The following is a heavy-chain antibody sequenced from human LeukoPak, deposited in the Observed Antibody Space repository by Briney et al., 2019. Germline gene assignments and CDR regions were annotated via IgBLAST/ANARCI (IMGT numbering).Heavy chain of an antibody. Sequence: GGSLRLSCAASGFTFSSYGMHWVRQAPGKGLEWVAVISYDGSNKYYADSVKGRFTISRDDSKNTLYLQMNSLRAEDTAVYYCAKDLTSYGMDVWGQGTTVTVSS. D-gene: IGHD1-14*01. CDR3: AKDLTSYGMDV. J-gene: IGHJ6*02. CDR1: GFTFSSYG. CDR2: ISYDGSNK. V-gene: IGHV3-30*18.